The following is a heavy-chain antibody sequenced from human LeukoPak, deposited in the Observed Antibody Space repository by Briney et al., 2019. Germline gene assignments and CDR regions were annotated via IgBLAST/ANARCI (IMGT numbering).Heavy chain of an antibody. CDR2: IYYSGST. J-gene: IGHJ3*02. Sequence: SETLSLTCTVSGGSICSYYWSWLRQPPGKGLEWIGYIYYSGSTNYNPSLKSRVTISVDTSKNQFSLKLSSVTAADTAVYYCARELSITMVRGGPGGGAFDIWGQGTMVTVSS. V-gene: IGHV4-59*01. CDR3: ARELSITMVRGGPGGGAFDI. D-gene: IGHD3-10*01. CDR1: GGSICSYY.